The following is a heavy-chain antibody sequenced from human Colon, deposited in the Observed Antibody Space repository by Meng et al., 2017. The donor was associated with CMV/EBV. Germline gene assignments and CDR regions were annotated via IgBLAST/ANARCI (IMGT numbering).Heavy chain of an antibody. D-gene: IGHD1-14*01. Sequence: GGSLRLSCEASGFIFRNFEMNWVRQAPGEGLEWVSSINWNSCNVGYADFVKGRFTISRDNANNMLYLQMSSLRADDTAVYYCAGSPIPHALFYSDHWGQGTLVTVSS. CDR3: AGSPIPHALFYSDH. CDR1: GFIFRNFE. CDR2: INWNSCNV. V-gene: IGHV3-21*01. J-gene: IGHJ4*02.